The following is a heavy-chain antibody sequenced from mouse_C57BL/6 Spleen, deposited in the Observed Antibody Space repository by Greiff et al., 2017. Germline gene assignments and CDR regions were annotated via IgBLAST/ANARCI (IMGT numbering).Heavy chain of an antibody. J-gene: IGHJ2*02. V-gene: IGHV1-61*01. CDR3: ARVRCGDGAVDY. CDR2: IYPSVSDT. Sequence: VLLQQPGAELVRPGSSVKLSCKASGYTFTSYWMDWVKQRPGQGLEWIGNIYPSVSDTHYNQTFKDKATLTVDKSSSTTYMQLSSLTSEDSAVYDCARVRCGDGAVDYWGQGTSLTASS. CDR1: GYTFTSYW.